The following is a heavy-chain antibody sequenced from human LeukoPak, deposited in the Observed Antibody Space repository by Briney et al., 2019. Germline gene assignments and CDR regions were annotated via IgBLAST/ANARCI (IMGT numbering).Heavy chain of an antibody. J-gene: IGHJ4*02. CDR3: ARVDSSGYYGYCFDY. Sequence: ASVKVSCKASGYTFTGYYMHWVRQAPGQGLEWMGWINPNSGGTNYAQKFQGRVTMTRDTSISTAYMELSRLRSDDTAVYYCARVDSSGYYGYCFDYWGQGTLVTVSS. D-gene: IGHD3-22*01. CDR1: GYTFTGYY. CDR2: INPNSGGT. V-gene: IGHV1-2*02.